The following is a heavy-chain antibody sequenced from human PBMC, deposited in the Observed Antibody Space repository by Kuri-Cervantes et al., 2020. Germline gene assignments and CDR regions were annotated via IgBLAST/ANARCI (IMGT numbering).Heavy chain of an antibody. Sequence: SETLSLTCTVSGGSISSSSYYWGWIRQPPGKGLEWIGSIYYSGSTYYNPSLKSRVTISVDTSKNQFSLKLSSVTAADTAVYYCARASSYYDFTWWGQGTLVTVSS. J-gene: IGHJ4*02. D-gene: IGHD3-3*01. CDR1: GGSISSSSYY. CDR2: IYYSGST. CDR3: ARASSYYDFTW. V-gene: IGHV4-39*07.